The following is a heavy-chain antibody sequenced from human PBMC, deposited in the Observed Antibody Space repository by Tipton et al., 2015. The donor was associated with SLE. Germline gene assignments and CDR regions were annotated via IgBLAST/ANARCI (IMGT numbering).Heavy chain of an antibody. CDR1: GGSFSSHH. CDR3: ARGGYSSGWYGDYFVY. J-gene: IGHJ4*02. D-gene: IGHD6-19*01. V-gene: IGHV4-59*11. Sequence: TLSLTCTFSGGSFSSHHWSWIRQPPGKKLEWIGYVYYSGSTFYNPSLKSRVAMSVDRSKSQFSLKVTSVTSADTAVYYCARGGYSSGWYGDYFVYCGQGTLVTVSS. CDR2: VYYSGST.